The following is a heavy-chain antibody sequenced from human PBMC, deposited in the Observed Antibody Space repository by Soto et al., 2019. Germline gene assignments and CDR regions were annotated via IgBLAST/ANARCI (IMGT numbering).Heavy chain of an antibody. J-gene: IGHJ4*03. CDR3: ARLGGVGGGGDY. V-gene: IGHV5-10-1*01. CDR2: IDPTNSNI. D-gene: IGHD3-16*01. Sequence: GESLKISCAASGYRSTSSWITWVRHIPGKGLEWMATIDPTNSNINYNPSFRGHVTLSVDKSASTAYLEWISLRASDTAIYYCARLGGVGGGGDYWGQGTLVTVSS. CDR1: GYRSTSSW.